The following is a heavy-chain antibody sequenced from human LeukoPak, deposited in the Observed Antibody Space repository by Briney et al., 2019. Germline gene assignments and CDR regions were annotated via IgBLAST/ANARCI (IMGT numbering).Heavy chain of an antibody. CDR3: ARQTTATMVFAFDS. CDR2: IYYSGTT. Sequence: SETLSLTCTVSGDSISSSTCNWGWIRQPPGKGLEWIGSIYYSGTTYYNLSLKSRVSMSLDTSKNQFSLKLGSVTAADTALYYCARQTTATMVFAFDSWGQGTLVSVSS. V-gene: IGHV4-39*01. J-gene: IGHJ4*02. D-gene: IGHD4-17*01. CDR1: GDSISSSTCN.